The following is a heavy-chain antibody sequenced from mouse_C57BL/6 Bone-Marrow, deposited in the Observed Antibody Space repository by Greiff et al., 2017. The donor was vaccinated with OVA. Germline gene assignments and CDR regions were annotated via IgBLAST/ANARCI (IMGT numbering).Heavy chain of an antibody. CDR2: SRNKANDYTT. CDR3: ARDGYYWYFDV. V-gene: IGHV7-1*01. Sequence: EVQLMESGGGLVQSGRSLRLSCATSGFTFSDFYMEWVRQAPGKGLEWIAASRNKANDYTTEYSASVKGRFIVSRDTSQSILYLQMNALRAEDTAIYYCARDGYYWYFDVWGTGTTVTVSS. CDR1: GFTFSDFY. J-gene: IGHJ1*03.